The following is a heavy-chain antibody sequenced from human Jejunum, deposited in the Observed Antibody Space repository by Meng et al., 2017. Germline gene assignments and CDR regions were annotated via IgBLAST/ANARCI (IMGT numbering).Heavy chain of an antibody. J-gene: IGHJ4*02. CDR2: IYHSGST. CDR1: GGSIGSDNW. Sequence: QVQVQESGPGLVKPSGTLSLTCAVSGGSIGSDNWWNWVRQPPGKGLEWIGEIYHSGSTNYNPSLKSRVTILVDKSKNQFSLKLTSVTAADTAVYYCASGQLVMGFDSWGREPWSPSPQ. CDR3: ASGQLVMGFDS. V-gene: IGHV4-4*02. D-gene: IGHD6-6*01.